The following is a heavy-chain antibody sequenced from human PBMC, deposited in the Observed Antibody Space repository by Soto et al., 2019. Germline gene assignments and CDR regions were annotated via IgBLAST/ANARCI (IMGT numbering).Heavy chain of an antibody. V-gene: IGHV3-30*18. CDR3: AKDAWTYYYDSSGYYFDY. D-gene: IGHD3-22*01. CDR1: GFTFSSYG. CDR2: ISYDGSNK. J-gene: IGHJ4*02. Sequence: GGSLRLSCAASGFTFSSYGMHWVRQAPGKGLEWVAVISYDGSNKYYADSAKGRFTISRDNSKNTLYLQMNSLRAEDTAVYYCAKDAWTYYYDSSGYYFDYWGQGTLVTVSS.